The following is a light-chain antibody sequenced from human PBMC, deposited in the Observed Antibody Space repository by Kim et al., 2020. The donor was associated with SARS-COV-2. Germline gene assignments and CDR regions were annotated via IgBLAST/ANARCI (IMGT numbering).Light chain of an antibody. Sequence: DIQMTQSPSSVSASVGDRVIITCRASQGIGNWLAWYQQKPGKAPKLLISVASTLESVVPSRFSGSGSGTDFTLTITNFQPEDSATYYCQQANSFPLTFGQGTRLEIK. V-gene: IGKV1D-12*01. CDR1: QGIGNW. J-gene: IGKJ5*01. CDR3: QQANSFPLT. CDR2: VAS.